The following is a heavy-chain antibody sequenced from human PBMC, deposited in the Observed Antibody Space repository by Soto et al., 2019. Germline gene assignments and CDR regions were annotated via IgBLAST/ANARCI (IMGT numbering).Heavy chain of an antibody. CDR1: GGSISSSSYY. V-gene: IGHV4-39*01. J-gene: IGHJ6*02. D-gene: IGHD3-22*01. CDR3: ARSPEESSGYRGGYYYGMDV. CDR2: IYYSGST. Sequence: LSLTCTVSGGSISSSSYYWGWIRQPPGKGLEWIGSIYYSGSTYYNPSLKSRVTISVDTSKNQFSLKLSSVTAADTAVYYCARSPEESSGYRGGYYYGMDVWGQGTTVTSP.